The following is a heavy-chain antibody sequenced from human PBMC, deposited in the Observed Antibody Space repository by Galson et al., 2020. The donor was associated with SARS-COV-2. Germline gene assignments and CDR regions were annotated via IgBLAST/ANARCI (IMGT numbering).Heavy chain of an antibody. J-gene: IGHJ6*02. CDR3: ARERGGTDDFGRGYFTYEGRDV. D-gene: IGHD3-3*01. Sequence: GESLKTPCAAPGFTFNSYTMHWVRQAPGKGLEWVSAISGSATGTYYATSVKGRFTIPRDTLKNTVYLQMNGRRAEDTAVYYCARERGGTDDFGRGYFTYEGRDVWGQGTTVTVSS. V-gene: IGHV3-23*01. CDR2: ISGSATGT. CDR1: GFTFNSYT.